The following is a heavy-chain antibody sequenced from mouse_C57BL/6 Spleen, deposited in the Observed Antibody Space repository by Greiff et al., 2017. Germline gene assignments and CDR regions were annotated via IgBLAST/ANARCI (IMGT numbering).Heavy chain of an antibody. Sequence: VQLQQSGPELVKPGASVKISCKASGYTFTDYYMNWVKQSHGKSLEWIGDINPNNGGTSYNQKFTGKATLTVDKSSSTAYMELRSLTSEDSAVYYCARFGNYVYAMDYWGQGTSVTVSS. CDR3: ARFGNYVYAMDY. CDR2: INPNNGGT. CDR1: GYTFTDYY. D-gene: IGHD2-1*01. J-gene: IGHJ4*01. V-gene: IGHV1-26*01.